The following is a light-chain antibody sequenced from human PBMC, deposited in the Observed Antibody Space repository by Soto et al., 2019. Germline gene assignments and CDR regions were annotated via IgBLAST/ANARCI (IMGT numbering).Light chain of an antibody. CDR3: CSYAGSYSYV. Sequence: QSALTQPPSVSGSPGQSVTISCTGTSTDFVSYNRVSWYQQPPGTAPKLIIYDVSKRPSGVPDRFSGSKSGNTASLTISGLQAEDEADYYCCSYAGSYSYVFGTGTKLTVL. J-gene: IGLJ1*01. CDR2: DVS. CDR1: STDFVSYNR. V-gene: IGLV2-11*01.